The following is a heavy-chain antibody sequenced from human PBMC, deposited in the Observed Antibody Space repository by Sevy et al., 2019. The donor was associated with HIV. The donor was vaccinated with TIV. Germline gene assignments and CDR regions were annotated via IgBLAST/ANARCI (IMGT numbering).Heavy chain of an antibody. D-gene: IGHD2-8*01. J-gene: IGHJ5*02. CDR1: GFTFSSYD. CDR3: TRNGGAFDNGFDP. CDR2: ISSSGSSI. Sequence: GGSLRLSCTASGFTFSSYDMNWVRQAPGKGLEWVSKISSSGSSIYYADSVKGRFTISRDNAKNSLNLQMNSLRAEDTAVYYCTRNGGAFDNGFDPWGQGALVTVSS. V-gene: IGHV3-48*03.